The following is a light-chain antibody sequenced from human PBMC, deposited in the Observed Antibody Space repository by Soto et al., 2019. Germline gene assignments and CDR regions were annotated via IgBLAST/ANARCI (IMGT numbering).Light chain of an antibody. V-gene: IGKV3-20*01. CDR1: QSVSSSF. CDR3: QQYGSSRLT. CDR2: GAS. Sequence: EIVLTQSPDNLSLSPGERGTLSCRASQSVSSSFLAWYQQRLGQAPRLLIYGASSRATGIPDRFSGSGSGANFTLTISRLEREDFSVHYCQQYGSSRLTFVGGTKVEIK. J-gene: IGKJ4*01.